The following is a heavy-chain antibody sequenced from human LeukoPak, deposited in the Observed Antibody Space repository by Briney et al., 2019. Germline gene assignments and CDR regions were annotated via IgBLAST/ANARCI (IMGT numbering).Heavy chain of an antibody. CDR1: GFTFSSYS. Sequence: GRSLRLSCAASGFTFSSYSMNWVRQAPGKGLEWVSSISSSSSYIYYADSVKGRFTISRDNAKNSLYLQMNSLRAEDTAVYYCARVRVPYYDFWSGYPPDYWGQGTLVTVSS. J-gene: IGHJ4*02. V-gene: IGHV3-21*04. CDR2: ISSSSSYI. CDR3: ARVRVPYYDFWSGYPPDY. D-gene: IGHD3-3*01.